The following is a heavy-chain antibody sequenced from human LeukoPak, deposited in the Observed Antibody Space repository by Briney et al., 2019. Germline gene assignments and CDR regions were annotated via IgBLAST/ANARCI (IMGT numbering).Heavy chain of an antibody. CDR3: ARARGLWQQLVPLDP. CDR2: VHPSGST. Sequence: SETLSLTCAVYGASFSDYYWSWIRQPPGKGLEGIGEVHPSGSTSFNPSLKSRVTISLDTSRSQSSLKLNSVTAADTAVYYCARARGLWQQLVPLDPWGQGTLVTVSS. D-gene: IGHD6-13*01. J-gene: IGHJ5*02. CDR1: GASFSDYY. V-gene: IGHV4-34*01.